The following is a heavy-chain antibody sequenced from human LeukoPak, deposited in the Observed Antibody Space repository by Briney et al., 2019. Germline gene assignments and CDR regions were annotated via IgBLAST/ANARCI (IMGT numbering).Heavy chain of an antibody. CDR3: ARDRWGGVNDYSNYASLALPRFDY. CDR1: GFTFGRFG. J-gene: IGHJ4*02. V-gene: IGHV3-7*01. CDR2: IKQDGSEK. Sequence: PGRSLRLSCAASGFTFGRFGIHWVRQAPGKGLEWVANIKQDGSEKYYVDSVKGRFTISRDNAKNSLYLQMNSLRAEDTAVYYCARDRWGGVNDYSNYASLALPRFDYWGQGTLVTVSS. D-gene: IGHD4-11*01.